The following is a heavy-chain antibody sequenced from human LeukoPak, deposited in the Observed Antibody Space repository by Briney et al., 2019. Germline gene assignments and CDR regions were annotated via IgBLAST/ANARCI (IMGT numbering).Heavy chain of an antibody. V-gene: IGHV1-2*06. J-gene: IGHJ3*02. CDR1: GYTFTGHY. Sequence: GASVKVSCKASGYTFTGHYMHWLRQAPGQGLEWMGRINPNSGGTNYAQKFQGRVTMTRDTSISTAYMELSRLRSDDTAVYYCTTGELLNAFDIWGQGTMVTVSS. CDR2: INPNSGGT. CDR3: TTGELLNAFDI. D-gene: IGHD1-26*01.